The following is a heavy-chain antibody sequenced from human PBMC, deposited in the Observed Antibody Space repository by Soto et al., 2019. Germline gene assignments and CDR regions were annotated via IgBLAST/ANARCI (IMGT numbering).Heavy chain of an antibody. J-gene: IGHJ4*02. CDR1: GGTFSSYA. V-gene: IGHV1-69*01. Sequence: QVQLVQSGAEVKKPGSSVKVSCKASGGTFSSYAISWVRQAPGQGLEWMGGIIPIFGTANYAQKFQGRVTITADESTSTGYMGLSSLRSEDTAVYYCARDLGGYCSGGSCYYLDYWGQGTLVTVSS. D-gene: IGHD2-15*01. CDR2: IIPIFGTA. CDR3: ARDLGGYCSGGSCYYLDY.